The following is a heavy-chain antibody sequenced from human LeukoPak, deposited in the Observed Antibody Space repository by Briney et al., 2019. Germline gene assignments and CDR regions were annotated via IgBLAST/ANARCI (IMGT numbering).Heavy chain of an antibody. D-gene: IGHD3-10*01. CDR3: ARDLITMVRGVNVYYYYGMDV. CDR2: IYSGGST. V-gene: IGHV3-66*01. Sequence: GGSLRLSCAASGFTVSSNYMSWVRQAPGKGLEWVSVIYSGGSTYYADSVKGRFTISRDNSKNTLYLQMNSLRAEDTAVHYCARDLITMVRGVNVYYYYGMDVWGQGTTVTVPS. CDR1: GFTVSSNY. J-gene: IGHJ6*02.